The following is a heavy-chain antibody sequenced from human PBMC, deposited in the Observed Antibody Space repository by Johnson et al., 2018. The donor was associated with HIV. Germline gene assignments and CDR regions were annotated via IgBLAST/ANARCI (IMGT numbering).Heavy chain of an antibody. J-gene: IGHJ3*02. D-gene: IGHD6-13*01. Sequence: VQLVESGGGVVQPGGSLRLSCVASGFTFSNYWMNWVRQAPGKGLEWVANIKQDGSEKYYADSVKGRFTISRDNSKNTLYLQMNSLRAEDTAVYYCARGGYSIKDRGAFDIWGQGTMVTVSS. CDR3: ARGGYSIKDRGAFDI. CDR1: GFTFSNYW. CDR2: IKQDGSEK. V-gene: IGHV3-7*01.